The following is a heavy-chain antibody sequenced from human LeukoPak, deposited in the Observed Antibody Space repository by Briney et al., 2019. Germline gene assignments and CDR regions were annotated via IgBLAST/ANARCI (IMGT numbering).Heavy chain of an antibody. V-gene: IGHV3-20*01. D-gene: IGHD1-26*01. J-gene: IGHJ4*02. CDR1: GFIFGSYC. CDR3: ARVHTAGGYSGTDY. Sequence: GGSLRLSCAASGFIFGSYCMTWVRQAPGKGLEWVGGINCNGGSKGYADSLKGRFIISRDNAKNCLYLQMNSLRAEDTALYHCARVHTAGGYSGTDYWGQGTLDTVSS. CDR2: INCNGGSK.